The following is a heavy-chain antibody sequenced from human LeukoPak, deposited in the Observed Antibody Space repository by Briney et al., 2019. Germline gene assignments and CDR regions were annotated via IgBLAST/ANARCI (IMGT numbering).Heavy chain of an antibody. CDR1: GGSISSYY. Sequence: KTSETLSLTCIVSGGSISSYYWSWIRQPPGKGLEWIGYIFSSGSTNSNPSLKSRVTISVDTSKTQFSLEMTSVTAADTAVYYCARQGSGGRAFDIWGQGTMVTVPS. J-gene: IGHJ3*02. D-gene: IGHD1-26*01. CDR3: ARQGSGGRAFDI. V-gene: IGHV4-59*08. CDR2: IFSSGST.